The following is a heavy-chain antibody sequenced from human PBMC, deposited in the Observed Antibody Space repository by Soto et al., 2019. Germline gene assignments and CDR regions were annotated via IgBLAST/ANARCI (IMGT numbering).Heavy chain of an antibody. Sequence: EVQLVESGGGLVKPGGSLRLSCAASGFTFSNAWMSWVRQAPGKGLEWVGRIKSKTDGGTTDYAAPVKGRFTVSRDDSKNTLYLQMNSLKTEDTAVYYCTTAFMRRQGAFDIWGQGTMVTVSS. CDR3: TTAFMRRQGAFDI. CDR1: GFTFSNAW. CDR2: IKSKTDGGTT. V-gene: IGHV3-15*01. D-gene: IGHD3-16*01. J-gene: IGHJ3*02.